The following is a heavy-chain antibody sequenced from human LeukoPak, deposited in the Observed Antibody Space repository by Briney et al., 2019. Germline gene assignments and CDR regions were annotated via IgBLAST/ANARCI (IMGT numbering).Heavy chain of an antibody. CDR1: GFTFSSYA. CDR3: AKGSYYDSSGYLSYSNFDY. J-gene: IGHJ4*02. V-gene: IGHV3-23*01. Sequence: GESLRLSCAASGFTFSSYAMSWVRQAPGKGLEWVLAISGSGGSTYYADSVKGRFTISRDNSKNTLYLQMNSLRAEDTAVYYCAKGSYYDSSGYLSYSNFDYWGQGTLVTVSS. CDR2: ISGSGGST. D-gene: IGHD3-22*01.